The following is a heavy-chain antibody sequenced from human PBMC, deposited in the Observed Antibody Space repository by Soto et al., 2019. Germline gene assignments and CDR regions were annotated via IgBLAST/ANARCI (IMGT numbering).Heavy chain of an antibody. CDR2: VYSSGST. J-gene: IGHJ5*02. CDR3: ARRVQANSAVVQGNWLDP. Sequence: SETLTLTCTVSGGSISSGYYWNWIRQPPGRGLEWIGHVYSSGSTNYNPSLESRVTISVDASKNQFSLKLTSLTAADTAVYYCARRVQANSAVVQGNWLDPWGQGTLVTVSS. CDR1: GGSISSGYY. D-gene: IGHD5-18*01. V-gene: IGHV4-59*08.